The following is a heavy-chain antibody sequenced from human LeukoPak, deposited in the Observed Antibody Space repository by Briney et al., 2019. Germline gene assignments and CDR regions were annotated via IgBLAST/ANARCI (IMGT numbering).Heavy chain of an antibody. CDR1: GGSISSGDYY. CDR3: ASTTSNMAIDY. J-gene: IGHJ4*02. V-gene: IGHV4-30-4*08. D-gene: IGHD1-1*01. Sequence: SETLSLTCTVSGGSISSGDYYWSWIRQPPGKGLEWIGYIYYSGSTYYNPSLKSRVTISVDTSKNQFSLKLSSVTAADTAVYYCASTTSNMAIDYWGQGTLVTVSS. CDR2: IYYSGST.